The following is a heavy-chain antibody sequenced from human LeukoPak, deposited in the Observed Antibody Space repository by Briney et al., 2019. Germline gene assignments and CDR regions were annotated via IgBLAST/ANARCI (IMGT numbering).Heavy chain of an antibody. CDR3: ARDPMWAHCSSTSCYSW. Sequence: PGGSLRLSCAASGFTFSSYAMHWVRQAPGKGLEWVAVISYDGSNKYYADSVKGRFTISRDNSKNTLYLQMNSLRAEDTAVYYCARDPMWAHCSSTSCYSWWGQGTLVTVSS. V-gene: IGHV3-30-3*01. CDR1: GFTFSSYA. J-gene: IGHJ4*02. CDR2: ISYDGSNK. D-gene: IGHD2-2*01.